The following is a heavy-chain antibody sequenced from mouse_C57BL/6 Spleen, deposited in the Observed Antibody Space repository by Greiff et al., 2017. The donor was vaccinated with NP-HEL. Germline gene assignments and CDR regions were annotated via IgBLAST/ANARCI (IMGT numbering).Heavy chain of an antibody. Sequence: VQLQQSGAELVRPGASVKLSCKASGYTFTDYYINWVKQRPGQGLEWIARIYPGSGNTYYNEKFKGKATLTAEKSSSTAYMQLSSLTSEDSAVYFCAITTVVAEAMDYWGQGTSVTVSS. V-gene: IGHV1-76*01. J-gene: IGHJ4*01. CDR2: IYPGSGNT. D-gene: IGHD1-1*01. CDR3: AITTVVAEAMDY. CDR1: GYTFTDYY.